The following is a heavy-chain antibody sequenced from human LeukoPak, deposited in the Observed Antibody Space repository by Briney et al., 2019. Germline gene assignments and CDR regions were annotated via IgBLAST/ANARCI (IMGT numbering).Heavy chain of an antibody. Sequence: SETLSLTCTVSGASVRGYYWSWIRQPAGKGLEWIGRIYTSGSTNYSPSLKSRVTISVDTSKSQLSLKLSSVTAADTAVYYCAWLPSYWGQGTQVTVSS. CDR3: AWLPSY. V-gene: IGHV4-4*07. D-gene: IGHD5-12*01. J-gene: IGHJ4*02. CDR2: IYTSGST. CDR1: GASVRGYY.